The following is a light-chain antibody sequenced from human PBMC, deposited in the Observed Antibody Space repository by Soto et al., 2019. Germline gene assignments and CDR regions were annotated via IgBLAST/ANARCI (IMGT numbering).Light chain of an antibody. CDR2: DDN. Sequence: SFLTQPPSVSAAPGQKVTISCSGSSSNIWGNSVSWYQQLPGTSPKLLIYDDNKRPSGIPDRFSGSKSGTSATLGITGFQTGDEADYYCGSWDSSLSAYVFGTGTKVTVL. V-gene: IGLV1-51*01. J-gene: IGLJ1*01. CDR1: SSNIWGNS. CDR3: GSWDSSLSAYV.